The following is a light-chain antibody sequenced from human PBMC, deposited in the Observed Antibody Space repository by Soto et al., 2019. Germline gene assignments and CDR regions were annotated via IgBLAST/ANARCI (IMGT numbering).Light chain of an antibody. CDR3: QHYGSSSIT. CDR1: QSVDSNS. J-gene: IGKJ5*01. CDR2: DGS. V-gene: IGKV3D-20*01. Sequence: EIVLTQSPAILPLSPGERATLSCGASQSVDSNSIAWYQQRPGLAPRLLIYDGSNLATAIPDRFSGSGSGTDFTLTISRLEPEDFAVYYCQHYGSSSITFGQGTRLDIK.